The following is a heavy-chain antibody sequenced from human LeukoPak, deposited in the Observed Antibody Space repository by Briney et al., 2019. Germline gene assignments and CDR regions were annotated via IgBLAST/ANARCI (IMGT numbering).Heavy chain of an antibody. CDR1: GGSMSSYY. V-gene: IGHV4-59*01. D-gene: IGHD5-18*01. CDR3: ARDHRGYSYGLFDN. Sequence: SETLSLTCTVSGGSMSSYYWSWIRQPPGKGLEWIGSTYYSGSTNYNPSLKSRVTISVDTSKNQFSLRLSSVTAADTAVYYCARDHRGYSYGLFDNWGQGTLVTVSS. CDR2: TYYSGST. J-gene: IGHJ4*02.